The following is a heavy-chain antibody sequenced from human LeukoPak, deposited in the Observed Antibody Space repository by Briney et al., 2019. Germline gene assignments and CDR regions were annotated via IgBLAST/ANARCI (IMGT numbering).Heavy chain of an antibody. V-gene: IGHV3-21*01. CDR3: ARAGGGSRSRDY. Sequence: GGSLRLSCAASEFTFSAYTMNWVRQAPGVGLEWVASISSRGTYIYYADSVKGRFTISRDNAKNSLFLQMNSLRAEDTAVYYCARAGGGSRSRDYWGQGTLVPVSS. CDR2: ISSRGTYI. CDR1: EFTFSAYT. D-gene: IGHD1-26*01. J-gene: IGHJ4*02.